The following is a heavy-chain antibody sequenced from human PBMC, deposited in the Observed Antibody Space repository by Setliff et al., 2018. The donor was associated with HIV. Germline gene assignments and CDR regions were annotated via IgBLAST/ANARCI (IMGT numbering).Heavy chain of an antibody. Sequence: SETLSLTCTVSGGSITSNDYYWGWIRQPPGKGLEWIGIIHYNGRAYYDPSLKSRVTISVDSSLTQFSLKLRSVTASDSALYYCARYTSKVDWFDPWGQGARVTVSS. V-gene: IGHV4-39*01. CDR3: ARYTSKVDWFDP. CDR1: GGSITSNDYY. CDR2: IHYNGRA. J-gene: IGHJ5*02. D-gene: IGHD2-2*02.